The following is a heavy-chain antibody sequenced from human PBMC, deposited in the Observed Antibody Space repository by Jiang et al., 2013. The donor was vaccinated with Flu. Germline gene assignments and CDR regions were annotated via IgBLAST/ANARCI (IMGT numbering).Heavy chain of an antibody. J-gene: IGHJ5*02. CDR3: ARRYCSGGSCNWGFDP. Sequence: CKASGYTFTSYAMNWVRQAPGQGLEWMGWINTNTGNPTYAQGFTGRFVFSLDTSVSTAYLQISSLKAEDTAVYYCARRYCSGGSCNWGFDPWGQGTLVTVSS. CDR1: GYTFTSYA. D-gene: IGHD2-15*01. CDR2: INTNTGNP. V-gene: IGHV7-4-1*02.